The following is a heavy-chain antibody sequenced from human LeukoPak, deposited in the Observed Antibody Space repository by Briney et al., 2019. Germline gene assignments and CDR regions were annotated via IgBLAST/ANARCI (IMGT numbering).Heavy chain of an antibody. V-gene: IGHV3-7*01. Sequence: PGGSLRLSCTASGFTFSSHWMSWVRQAPGKGLEWVANTKQDGSEKNYVDSVKGRFTISRDNAKNSLYLQMNSLRAEDTAVYYCARNINGGNFDYWGQGTLVTVSS. CDR1: GFTFSSHW. D-gene: IGHD4-23*01. J-gene: IGHJ4*02. CDR2: TKQDGSEK. CDR3: ARNINGGNFDY.